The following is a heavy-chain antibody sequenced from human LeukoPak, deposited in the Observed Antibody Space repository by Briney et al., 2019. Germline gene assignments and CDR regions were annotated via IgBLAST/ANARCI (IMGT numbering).Heavy chain of an antibody. CDR2: IYYSGST. D-gene: IGHD3-10*01. Sequence: PSETLSPTCTVSGGSISSGDYYWSWIRQPPGKGLEWIGYIYYSGSTYYNPSLKSRVTISVDTSKNQFSLKLSSVTAADTAVYYCARESYYYGSGSYYNDYWGQGTLVTVSS. J-gene: IGHJ4*02. CDR1: GGSISSGDYY. V-gene: IGHV4-30-4*01. CDR3: ARESYYYGSGSYYNDY.